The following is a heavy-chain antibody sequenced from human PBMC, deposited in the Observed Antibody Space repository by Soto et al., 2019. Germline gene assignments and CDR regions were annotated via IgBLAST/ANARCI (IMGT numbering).Heavy chain of an antibody. CDR2: IYYSGST. CDR1: GVSISSSSYY. J-gene: IGHJ5*02. D-gene: IGHD3-3*01. Sequence: SETLSLTCTVSGVSISSSSYYWGWIRQPPGKGLEWIGSIYYSGSTYYNPSLKSRVTISVDTSKNQFSLKLSSVTAADTAVYYCARRDPLFGNWFDPWGQGTLVTVSS. V-gene: IGHV4-39*01. CDR3: ARRDPLFGNWFDP.